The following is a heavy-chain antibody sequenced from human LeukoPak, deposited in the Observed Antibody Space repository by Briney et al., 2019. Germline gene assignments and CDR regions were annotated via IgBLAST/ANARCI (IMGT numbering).Heavy chain of an antibody. J-gene: IGHJ6*02. CDR2: INPNSGGT. D-gene: IGHD2-15*01. CDR1: GYTFTGYY. V-gene: IGHV1-2*04. CDR3: ARDGGYCSGGSCYLLALYGMDV. Sequence: ASVKVSCKASGYTFTGYYMHWVRQAPGQGLEWMGWINPNSGGTNYAQKFQGWVTMTRDTSISTAYMELSRLRSDDTAVYYCARDGGYCSGGSCYLLALYGMDVWGQGATVTVSS.